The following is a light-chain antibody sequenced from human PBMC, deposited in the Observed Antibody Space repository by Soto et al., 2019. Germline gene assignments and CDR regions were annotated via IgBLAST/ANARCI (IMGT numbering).Light chain of an antibody. J-gene: IGLJ2*01. V-gene: IGLV1-40*01. CDR2: ETD. CDR3: QSYGSGLSVV. CDR1: DSNIGASYD. Sequence: QSVLTQPPSISGAPGQRGTITCTGSDSNIGASYDVNWYQHLPGAAPNLLIYETDNRPSGVPDRFSASRSGASASLAIDKLQTGDEGDYYCQSYGSGLSVVFGGGTKVTVL.